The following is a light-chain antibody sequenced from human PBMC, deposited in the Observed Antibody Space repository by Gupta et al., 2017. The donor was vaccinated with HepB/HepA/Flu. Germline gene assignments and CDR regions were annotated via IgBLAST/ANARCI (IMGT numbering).Light chain of an antibody. V-gene: IGLV8-61*01. CDR1: SGSVSTSYY. J-gene: IGLJ3*02. Sequence: QTVVTQEPSFSVSPGGTVTLTCGLSSGSVSTSYYPRWYQQTPGQPPRTLIYSTTTRSSGVPDRFSGSILGNKASLTITGAQADDESDYYCVLYMGSGIWVFGGGTKLTVL. CDR2: STT. CDR3: VLYMGSGIWV.